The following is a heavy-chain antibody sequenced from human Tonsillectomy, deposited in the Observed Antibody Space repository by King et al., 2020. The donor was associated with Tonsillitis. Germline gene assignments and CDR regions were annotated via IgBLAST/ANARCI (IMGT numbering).Heavy chain of an antibody. CDR2: MSYDGTNK. D-gene: IGHD3-10*01. J-gene: IGHJ4*02. CDR3: AKDLGAGYGSFDY. CDR1: GFTFSIYG. V-gene: IGHV3-30*18. Sequence: VQLVESGGGVVQPGRSLRLSCAASGFTFSIYGMHWVRQAPGKGLEWVAFMSYDGTNKYSADSVKGRFTISRDNSKNTLYLQMNTLRAEDTAVYYCAKDLGAGYGSFDYWGQGTLVTVSS.